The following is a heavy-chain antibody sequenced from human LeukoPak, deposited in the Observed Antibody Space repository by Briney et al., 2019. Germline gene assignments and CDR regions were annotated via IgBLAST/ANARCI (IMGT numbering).Heavy chain of an antibody. CDR2: FDPEDGET. Sequence: ASMKVSCKVSGYTLTELSMHWVRQAPGKGLEWMGGFDPEDGETIYAQKLQGRVTMTTNTSTSTAYMEVRSLRSDDTAVYYCARDRGSYFDYWGQGTLATVSS. CDR3: ARDRGSYFDY. J-gene: IGHJ4*02. V-gene: IGHV1-24*01. D-gene: IGHD1-26*01. CDR1: GYTLTELS.